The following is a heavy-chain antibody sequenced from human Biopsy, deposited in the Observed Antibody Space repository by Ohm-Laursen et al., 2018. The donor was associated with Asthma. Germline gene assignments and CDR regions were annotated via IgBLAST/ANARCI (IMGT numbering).Heavy chain of an antibody. Sequence: SDTLSLTCTVSGGSITSFYWSWIRQPPGRGLVWIGYIYFSGNTNYNPSLKSRVTISIDTSKNHFSLKLTPVTAAASDLSYCARGSSSILSYPNAFDIWGQGTMVTVS. CDR3: ARGSSSILSYPNAFDI. J-gene: IGHJ3*02. CDR2: IYFSGNT. V-gene: IGHV4-59*07. CDR1: GGSITSFY. D-gene: IGHD2-15*01.